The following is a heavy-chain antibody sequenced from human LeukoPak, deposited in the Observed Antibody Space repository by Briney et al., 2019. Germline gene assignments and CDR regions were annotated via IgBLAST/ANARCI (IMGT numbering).Heavy chain of an antibody. Sequence: ASVEVSCKTSGGNSNFFAINWVRQAPGQGLEWMGVIKPMFGTGSIPNIATGDYAQKFQGRLSMNADESSTTAYMELSSLRSGDTAVYFCAREIFDSTSGVSQGFDYWGQGTLVTVSS. CDR1: GGNSNFFA. V-gene: IGHV1-69*13. D-gene: IGHD3-3*01. CDR3: AREIFDSTSGVSQGFDY. J-gene: IGHJ4*02. CDR2: IKPMFGTG.